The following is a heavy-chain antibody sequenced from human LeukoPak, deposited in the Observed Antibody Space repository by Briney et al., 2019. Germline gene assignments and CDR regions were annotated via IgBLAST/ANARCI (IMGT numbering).Heavy chain of an antibody. CDR1: GDSISRSDSY. CDR3: ARRRYYDGSGYLE. V-gene: IGHV4-39*01. Sequence: SETLSLTCSVSGDSISRSDSYWDWIRQPPGKGLEWIGTIYYSGRTYYSPSLISRVTMSVDTSSNQFSLNLRSVTAADTAVYYCARRRYYDGSGYLEWGQGTLLSVSS. CDR2: IYYSGRT. D-gene: IGHD3-22*01. J-gene: IGHJ1*01.